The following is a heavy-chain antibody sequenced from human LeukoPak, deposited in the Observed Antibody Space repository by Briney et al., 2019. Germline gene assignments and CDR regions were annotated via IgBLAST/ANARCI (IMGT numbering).Heavy chain of an antibody. J-gene: IGHJ4*02. D-gene: IGHD2-2*01. Sequence: ASVKVSCKASGYTFTGYYMHWVRHAPGQGFEWMGSINPNSGDTNYAQKFQGRVTMTRDTSISTAHMELSRLRSDDTAVYYRARANPLYCSSTTCLFDYWGQGTLVTVSS. CDR1: GYTFTGYY. CDR3: ARANPLYCSSTTCLFDY. V-gene: IGHV1-2*02. CDR2: INPNSGDT.